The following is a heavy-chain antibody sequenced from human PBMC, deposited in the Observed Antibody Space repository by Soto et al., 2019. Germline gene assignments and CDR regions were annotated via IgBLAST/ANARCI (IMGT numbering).Heavy chain of an antibody. CDR2: ISGSGGST. Sequence: EVQLLESGGGLVQPGGSLRLSCAASGFTFSSYAMSWVRQAPGKGLEWVSAISGSGGSTYYADSVRGRFTISRDNSKKTVDLQMNSLRDEDTAVYDCARVGHSTPFDYWGQGTLVTVSS. V-gene: IGHV3-23*01. J-gene: IGHJ4*02. CDR3: ARVGHSTPFDY. D-gene: IGHD2-15*01. CDR1: GFTFSSYA.